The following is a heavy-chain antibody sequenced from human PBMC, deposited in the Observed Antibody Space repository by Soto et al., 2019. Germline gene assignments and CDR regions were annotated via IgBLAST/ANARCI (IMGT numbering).Heavy chain of an antibody. D-gene: IGHD6-13*01. V-gene: IGHV4-59*01. J-gene: IGHJ6*02. CDR3: ARVSTAAAGFNYYYGMDV. Sequence: PSETLSPPCTVLGSTIIGSYCSWSRQPPGKGLGWIGYVYYTGTSADSPSRQTRVTISADRSKNQFSLKLRSVTPADSGVYYCARVSTAAAGFNYYYGMDVWGPGTTVTVSS. CDR1: GSTIIGSY. CDR2: VYYTGTS.